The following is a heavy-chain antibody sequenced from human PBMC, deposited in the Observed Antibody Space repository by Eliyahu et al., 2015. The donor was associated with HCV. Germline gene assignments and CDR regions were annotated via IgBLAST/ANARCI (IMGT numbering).Heavy chain of an antibody. D-gene: IGHD6-19*01. CDR3: ASGGGGIAVAGTGGWFDP. V-gene: IGHV4-59*01. CDR2: IHYSGST. J-gene: IGHJ5*02. CDR1: GGSITTYY. Sequence: QVQLQESGPGLVKPSETLSLTCTVSGGSITTYYWSWXRQPPGKGLEWIGXIHYSGSTNYNPSLKSRVTISLDTSKNQLSLNLTSVTAADTAVYYCASGGGGIAVAGTGGWFDPWGQGTLVTVSS.